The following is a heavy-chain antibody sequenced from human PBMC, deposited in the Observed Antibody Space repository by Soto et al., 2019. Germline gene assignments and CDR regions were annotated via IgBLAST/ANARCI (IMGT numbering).Heavy chain of an antibody. V-gene: IGHV1-18*01. J-gene: IGHJ4*02. CDR3: ARDRVVATISYYFDY. Sequence: GASVKVSCKASGYTFTSYGISWVRQAPGQGLEWMGWISAYNGNTNYAQKLQGRVTMTTDTSTSTAYMELRSLRSDDTAVYYCARDRVVATISYYFDYWGQGTLVTVSS. CDR1: GYTFTSYG. CDR2: ISAYNGNT. D-gene: IGHD5-12*01.